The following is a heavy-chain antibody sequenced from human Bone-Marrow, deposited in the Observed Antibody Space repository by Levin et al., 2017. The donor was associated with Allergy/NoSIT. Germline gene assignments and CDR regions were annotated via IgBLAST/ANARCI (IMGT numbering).Heavy chain of an antibody. J-gene: IGHJ6*02. D-gene: IGHD4-23*01. Sequence: SCAASGFTFTDYAIHWIRQAPGRGLEWVSGVSWNSGTIGYADSVKGRFTISRDNAKNSLYLQMNRLRTEDTALYFCARHKDYGGNGYYYYGMDVWGQGATVTVSS. CDR1: GFTFTDYA. V-gene: IGHV3-9*01. CDR3: ARHKDYGGNGYYYYGMDV. CDR2: VSWNSGTI.